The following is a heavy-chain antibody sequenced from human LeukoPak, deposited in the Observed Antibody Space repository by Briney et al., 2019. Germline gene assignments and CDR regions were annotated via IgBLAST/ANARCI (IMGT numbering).Heavy chain of an antibody. CDR1: GGSISSYY. V-gene: IGHV4-59*01. Sequence: SETLSLTCTVPGGSISSYYWSWIRQPPGKGLEWIGYIYYSGSTNYNPSLKSRVTISVDTSKNQFSLKLSSVTAADTAVYYCARDVFPVAGTEISDAFDIWGQGTMVTVSS. CDR2: IYYSGST. D-gene: IGHD6-19*01. J-gene: IGHJ3*02. CDR3: ARDVFPVAGTEISDAFDI.